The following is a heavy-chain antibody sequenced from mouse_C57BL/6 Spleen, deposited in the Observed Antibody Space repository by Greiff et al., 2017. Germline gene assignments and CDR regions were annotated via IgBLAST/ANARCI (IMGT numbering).Heavy chain of an antibody. V-gene: IGHV1-55*01. CDR3: AREEGHYYGSAFAY. CDR1: GYTFTSYW. Sequence: QVQLQQPGAELVKPGASVKMSCKASGYTFTSYWITWVKQRPGQGLEWIGDIYPGSGSTNYNEKFKSKATLTVDTSSSTAYMQLSSLTSEDSEVYYCAREEGHYYGSAFAYWGQGTLVTVSA. J-gene: IGHJ3*01. CDR2: IYPGSGST. D-gene: IGHD1-1*01.